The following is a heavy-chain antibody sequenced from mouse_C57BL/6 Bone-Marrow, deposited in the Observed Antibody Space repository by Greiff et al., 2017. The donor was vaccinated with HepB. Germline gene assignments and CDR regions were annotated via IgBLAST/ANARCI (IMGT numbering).Heavy chain of an antibody. CDR2: IYPGSGNT. D-gene: IGHD2-1*01. Sequence: VQLQQSGAELVRPGASVKLSCKASGYTFTDYYINWVKQRPGQGLEWIARIYPGSGNTYYNEKFKGKATLTAEKSSSTAYMQLSSLTSEDSAVYFCARSIYYGNPVVAYWGQGTLVTVSA. V-gene: IGHV1-76*01. CDR1: GYTFTDYY. CDR3: ARSIYYGNPVVAY. J-gene: IGHJ3*01.